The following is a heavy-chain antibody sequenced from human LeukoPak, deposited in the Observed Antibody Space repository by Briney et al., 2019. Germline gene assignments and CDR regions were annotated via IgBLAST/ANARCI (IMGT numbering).Heavy chain of an antibody. CDR3: ARDRFGGYYYDSSGYYYFDY. CDR1: GYTFTSYG. D-gene: IGHD3-22*01. CDR2: ISAYNGNT. V-gene: IGHV1-18*01. Sequence: ASVKVSCKASGYTFTSYGISWVRQAPGQGLEWMGWISAYNGNTNYAQKLQGRVTMTTDTSTSTAYMELRSLRSDDTAVYYCARDRFGGYYYDSSGYYYFDYWGQGTLVTVSS. J-gene: IGHJ4*02.